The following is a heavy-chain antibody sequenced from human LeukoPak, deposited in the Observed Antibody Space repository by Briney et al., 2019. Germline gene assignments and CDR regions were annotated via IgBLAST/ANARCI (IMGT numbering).Heavy chain of an antibody. Sequence: PSETLSLTCTVSGGSISSYYWSWIRQPPGKGLEWIGYIYYSGSTNYNPSLKSRVTISVDTSKNQFSLKLSSVTAADTAVYYCARQGLDYYGSGSYYPLSYWGQGTLVTVSS. CDR3: ARQGLDYYGSGSYYPLSY. CDR2: IYYSGST. D-gene: IGHD3-10*01. J-gene: IGHJ4*02. CDR1: GGSISSYY. V-gene: IGHV4-59*08.